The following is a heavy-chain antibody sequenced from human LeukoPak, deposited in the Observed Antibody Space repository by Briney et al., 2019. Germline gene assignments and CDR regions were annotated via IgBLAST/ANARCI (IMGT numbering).Heavy chain of an antibody. CDR3: ARDGAYSYTY. Sequence: PGVSLRLSCAASGFNFNDYGMHWVRQAPGKGLEWVAIIWHDGNNKYYVDSVRGRFTISRDNSKNTLYLEMNSLRAEDTAVYYCARDGAYSYTYWGQGTLVTVSS. V-gene: IGHV3-33*01. J-gene: IGHJ4*02. CDR1: GFNFNDYG. CDR2: IWHDGNNK. D-gene: IGHD5-18*01.